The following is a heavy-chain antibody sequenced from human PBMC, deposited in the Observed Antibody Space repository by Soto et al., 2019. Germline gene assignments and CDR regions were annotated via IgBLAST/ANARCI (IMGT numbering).Heavy chain of an antibody. CDR2: MNPSNGNT. J-gene: IGHJ4*02. CDR1: GYTFTNYD. V-gene: IGHV1-8*01. CDR3: ARLARPQLPTIDH. Sequence: ASVKVSCKASGYTFTNYDINWVRQATGQGLEWMGWMNPSNGNTGYAQKFQGRVTMTRDTSISAAYMELSSLTSVDTAVYYCARLARPQLPTIDHWGQGALVTVSS. D-gene: IGHD1-26*01.